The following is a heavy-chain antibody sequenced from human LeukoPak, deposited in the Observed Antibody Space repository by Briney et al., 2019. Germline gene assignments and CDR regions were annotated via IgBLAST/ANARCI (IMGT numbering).Heavy chain of an antibody. CDR2: INPNSGGT. Sequence: ASVKVSCKASGYTFTGYYMHWVRQAPGQGLEWMGWINPNSGGTNYAQKFQGRVTMTRDTSISAAYMELSRLRSDDTAVYYCASSDPTTGYSSSWYNYYYYGMDVWGQGTTVTVSS. J-gene: IGHJ6*02. CDR3: ASSDPTTGYSSSWYNYYYYGMDV. CDR1: GYTFTGYY. V-gene: IGHV1-2*02. D-gene: IGHD6-13*01.